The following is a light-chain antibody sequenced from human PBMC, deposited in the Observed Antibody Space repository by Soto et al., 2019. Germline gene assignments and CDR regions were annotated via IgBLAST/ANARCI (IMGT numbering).Light chain of an antibody. Sequence: LTQPASVSGSPGQSITISCTGTSSDVGGYSYVSWYQLHPGKAPKLMVYEVSNRPSGVSNRFSGSKSGNTASLTISGLQAEDEADYYCSSYTSSSTYVFGTGTKVTVL. CDR1: SSDVGGYSY. CDR2: EVS. V-gene: IGLV2-14*01. J-gene: IGLJ1*01. CDR3: SSYTSSSTYV.